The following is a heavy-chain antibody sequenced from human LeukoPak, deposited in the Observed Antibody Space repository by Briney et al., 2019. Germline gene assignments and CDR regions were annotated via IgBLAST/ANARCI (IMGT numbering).Heavy chain of an antibody. J-gene: IGHJ6*03. CDR3: ARTAGYYYYYMDV. V-gene: IGHV1-2*02. D-gene: IGHD6-13*01. CDR2: INLNSGGT. CDR1: GFTFTGYY. Sequence: ASVKVSCKTSGFTFTGYYVHWVRQAPGQGLEWMGWINLNSGGTTYAQNFQGRVTMTRDTSISTAYMELSRLRSDDTAVYYCARTAGYYYYYMDVWGKGTTVTVSS.